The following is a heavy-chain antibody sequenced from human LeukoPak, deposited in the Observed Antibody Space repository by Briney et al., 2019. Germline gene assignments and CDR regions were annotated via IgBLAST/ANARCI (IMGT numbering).Heavy chain of an antibody. CDR2: IYHTGNT. Sequence: PSETLSLTCAVSDVSISSSDWWSWVRQSPGKGLEWIGEIYHTGNTNYNPSLKSRVTISVDKSKNQFSLRVSSVTAADTAVYFCARGGGSYGYFHYWGQGTLVTVSS. V-gene: IGHV4-4*02. J-gene: IGHJ4*02. D-gene: IGHD1-26*01. CDR3: ARGGGSYGYFHY. CDR1: DVSISSSDW.